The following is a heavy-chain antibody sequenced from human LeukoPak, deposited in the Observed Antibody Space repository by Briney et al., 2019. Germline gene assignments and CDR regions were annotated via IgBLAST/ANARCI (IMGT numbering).Heavy chain of an antibody. CDR1: GDSVSSNSTT. Sequence: SQTLSLTCAISGDSVSSNSTTWNWIRQSPSRGLEWLGRTYYRSKWYKYYTVSVKGRITINPDTSKNQFSLQLNSVTPEDTAVYYCARGPSYFQHWGQGTLVTVSS. CDR3: ARGPSYFQH. V-gene: IGHV6-1*01. J-gene: IGHJ1*01. CDR2: TYYRSKWYK.